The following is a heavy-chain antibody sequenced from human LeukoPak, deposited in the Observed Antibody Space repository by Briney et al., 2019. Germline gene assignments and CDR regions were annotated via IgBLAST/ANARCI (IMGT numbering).Heavy chain of an antibody. D-gene: IGHD6-19*01. J-gene: IGHJ4*02. CDR2: ISYDGSNK. Sequence: PGGSLRLSCVVSGVIFSGYGMHWVRQAPGKGPEWVAFISYDGSNKYYADSVKGRFTVSRDNSKNTLYLQMNSLRAEDTAVYYCARVGYTSGWYRNWGQGTLVTVSS. V-gene: IGHV3-30*03. CDR3: ARVGYTSGWYRN. CDR1: GVIFSGYG.